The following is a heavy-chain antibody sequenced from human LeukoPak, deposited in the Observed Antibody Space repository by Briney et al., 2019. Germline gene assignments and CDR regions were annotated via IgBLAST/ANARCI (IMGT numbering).Heavy chain of an antibody. CDR1: GFTFSSYA. J-gene: IGHJ4*02. D-gene: IGHD1-14*01. CDR3: ANSARRTGGYFDY. CDR2: ISGSGGST. V-gene: IGHV3-23*01. Sequence: PGGSLRLSCAASGFTFSSYAMSWVRQAPGKGLEWVSLISGSGGSTYYADSVKGRFTISRDNSKNTLYLQMNSLRAEDTAVYYCANSARRTGGYFDYWGQGTLVTVSS.